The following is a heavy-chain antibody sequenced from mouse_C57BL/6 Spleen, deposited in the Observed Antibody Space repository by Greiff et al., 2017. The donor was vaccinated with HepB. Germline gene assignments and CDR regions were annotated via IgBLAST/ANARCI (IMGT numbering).Heavy chain of an antibody. D-gene: IGHD2-5*01. V-gene: IGHV1-59*01. CDR3: ARCYSNYDYAMDY. CDR1: GYTFTSYW. CDR2: IDPSDSYT. J-gene: IGHJ4*01. Sequence: VQLQQPGAELVRPGTSVKLSCKASGYTFTSYWMHWVKQRPGQGLEWIGVIDPSDSYTNYNQKFKGKATLTVDTSSSTAYMQLSSLTSEDSAVYYCARCYSNYDYAMDYWGQGTSVTVSS.